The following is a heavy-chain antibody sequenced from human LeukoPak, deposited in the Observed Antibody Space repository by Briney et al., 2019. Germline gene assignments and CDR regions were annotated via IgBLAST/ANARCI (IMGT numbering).Heavy chain of an antibody. J-gene: IGHJ4*02. V-gene: IGHV4-34*01. CDR3: ARTPRYYYDSSGYHLFDY. Sequence: SETLSLTCAVYGGSFSGYYWSWIRQPPGKGLELIGEINHSGSTNYNPSLKSRVTISVDTSKNQFSLKLSSVTAADTAVYYWARTPRYYYDSSGYHLFDYWGQGTLVTVPS. CDR1: GGSFSGYY. CDR2: INHSGST. D-gene: IGHD3-22*01.